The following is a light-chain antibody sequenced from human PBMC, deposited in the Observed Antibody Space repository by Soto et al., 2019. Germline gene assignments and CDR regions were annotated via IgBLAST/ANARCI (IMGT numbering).Light chain of an antibody. V-gene: IGLV2-11*01. CDR3: TSHAGSNNYV. J-gene: IGLJ1*01. Sequence: QSALTQPRSVSGSPGQSVTISCTGTSSDVGGYNYVSWYQQHPGKAPKVMIYDVSKRPSGVPDRFSGSKSGNTASLTVSGLQAEDEADYYCTSHAGSNNYVFGAGNKVTV. CDR1: SSDVGGYNY. CDR2: DVS.